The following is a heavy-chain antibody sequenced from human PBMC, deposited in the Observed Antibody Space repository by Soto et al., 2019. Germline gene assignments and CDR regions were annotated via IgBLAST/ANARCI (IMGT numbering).Heavy chain of an antibody. CDR3: ARAEGGSGPPWPFDY. J-gene: IGHJ4*02. Sequence: SETLSLTCTVSGGSISSSSYYWGWIRQPPGKGLEWIGSIYYSGYTYYNPSLKSRVTISVDTSKNQFSLKLSSVTAADTAVYYCARAEGGSGPPWPFDYWGQGTLVTVS. CDR1: GGSISSSSYY. CDR2: IYYSGYT. D-gene: IGHD3-10*01. V-gene: IGHV4-39*07.